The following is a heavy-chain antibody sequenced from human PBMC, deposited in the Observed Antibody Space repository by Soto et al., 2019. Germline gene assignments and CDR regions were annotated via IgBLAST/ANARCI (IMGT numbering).Heavy chain of an antibody. CDR1: GFTFSSYG. V-gene: IGHV3-30*03. Sequence: GGSLRLSCAASGFTFSSYGMHWVRQAPGKGLEWVAVISYDGSNKYYADSVKGRFTISRDNAKNSLYLQMNSLRAEDTAVHYCATDKLGYCSDGRCYRPGYFENWGQGTPVTVSS. D-gene: IGHD2-15*01. CDR2: ISYDGSNK. J-gene: IGHJ4*02. CDR3: ATDKLGYCSDGRCYRPGYFEN.